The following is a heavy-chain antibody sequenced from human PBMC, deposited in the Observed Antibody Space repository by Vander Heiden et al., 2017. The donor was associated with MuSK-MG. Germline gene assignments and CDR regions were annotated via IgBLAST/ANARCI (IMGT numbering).Heavy chain of an antibody. V-gene: IGHV4-34*01. D-gene: IGHD3-22*01. Sequence: QVQLQPWGAGLLQPSETLSLTCAVYGGSFSGYYWSWIRQPPGKGLEWIGEINHSGSTNYNPSLKSRVTISVDTSKNQFSLKRSSVTAADTAVYYCARWKYYYDSSCYYEILYYYYGMDVWGQGTTVTVSS. CDR3: ARWKYYYDSSCYYEILYYYYGMDV. J-gene: IGHJ6*02. CDR1: GGSFSGYY. CDR2: INHSGST.